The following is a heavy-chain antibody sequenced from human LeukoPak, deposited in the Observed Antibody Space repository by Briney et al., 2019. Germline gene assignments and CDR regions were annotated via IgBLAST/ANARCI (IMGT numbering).Heavy chain of an antibody. V-gene: IGHV3-23*01. D-gene: IGHD5-18*01. CDR2: ISGSGGST. CDR3: AKVKDTAMVAYDY. J-gene: IGHJ4*02. CDR1: GFTFSSYA. Sequence: PGGSLRLSCAASGFTFSSYAMSWVRQAPGKGLEWVSGISGSGGSTYYADYVKGRFTISRDNSKNTLYLQMNSLRAEDTAVYYCAKVKDTAMVAYDYWGQGTLVTVSS.